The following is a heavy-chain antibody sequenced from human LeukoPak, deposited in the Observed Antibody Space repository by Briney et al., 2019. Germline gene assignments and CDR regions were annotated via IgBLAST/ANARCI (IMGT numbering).Heavy chain of an antibody. V-gene: IGHV4-4*07. Sequence: SETLSLTCTVSGGPISSYYWSWIRQPAGKGLEWIGRIYTSGSTNYNPSHKSRVTMSVDTSKNQFSLKLSSVTAADTAVYYCARDFKRKEWFGDRNWFDPWGQGTLVTVSS. CDR3: ARDFKRKEWFGDRNWFDP. J-gene: IGHJ5*02. D-gene: IGHD3-10*01. CDR1: GGPISSYY. CDR2: IYTSGST.